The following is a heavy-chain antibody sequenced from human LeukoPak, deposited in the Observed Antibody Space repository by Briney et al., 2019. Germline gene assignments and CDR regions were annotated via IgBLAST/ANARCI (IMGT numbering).Heavy chain of an antibody. CDR1: GGSISSGGYS. D-gene: IGHD3-3*01. CDR2: IYHSGST. CDR3: ARGVVPLRFLEWLLFDY. J-gene: IGHJ4*02. Sequence: SETLSLTCAVSGGSISSGGYSWSWIRQPPGKGLEWIGYIYHSGSTYYNPSLKSRVTISVDTSKNQFSLKLSSVTAADTAVYYCARGVVPLRFLEWLLFDYWGQGTLVTVSS. V-gene: IGHV4-30-2*05.